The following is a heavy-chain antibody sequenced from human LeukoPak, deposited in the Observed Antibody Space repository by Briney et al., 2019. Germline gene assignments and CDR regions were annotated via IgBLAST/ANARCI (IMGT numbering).Heavy chain of an antibody. Sequence: ASVKVSCKASGGTFSSYAISWVRQAPGKGGEWMGRIIPILGIANYAQKFQGRVTITADKSTSTAYMELSSLRAEDTAVYYCASSAVTTYYFDYWGRGTLVTVSS. CDR2: IIPILGIA. V-gene: IGHV1-69*04. CDR1: GGTFSSYA. J-gene: IGHJ4*02. CDR3: ASSAVTTYYFDY. D-gene: IGHD4-17*01.